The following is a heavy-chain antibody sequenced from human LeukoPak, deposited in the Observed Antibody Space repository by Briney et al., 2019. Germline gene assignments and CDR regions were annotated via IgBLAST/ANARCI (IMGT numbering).Heavy chain of an antibody. CDR3: TKSGGSSYWYFDP. J-gene: IGHJ2*01. V-gene: IGHV4-61*08. CDR2: IFDNGGT. CDR1: GGSISSGDYY. Sequence: SQTLSLTCTVSGGSISSGDYYWSWIRQSPGKGLEWIGYIFDNGGTKYNPSLKSRVTISLDTSKNQFSLRLNSMTAADTAVYYCTKSGGSSYWYFDPWGRGTLVTVSS. D-gene: IGHD1-26*01.